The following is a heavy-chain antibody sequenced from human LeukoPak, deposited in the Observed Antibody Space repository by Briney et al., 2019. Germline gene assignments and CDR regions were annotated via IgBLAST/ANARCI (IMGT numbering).Heavy chain of an antibody. CDR1: GFTFSNYW. J-gene: IGHJ6*03. CDR3: ARDNGVVHGVYYMDV. CDR2: IKQDGSEK. D-gene: IGHD3-3*01. Sequence: PGRSLRLSCAASGFTFSNYWMTCVRQAPGKGLEWVADIKQDGSEKLYVNSVRGRFTISRDNAKMSLFLQMNSLRAEDTAVYYCARDNGVVHGVYYMDVWGKGTTVTVS. V-gene: IGHV3-7*01.